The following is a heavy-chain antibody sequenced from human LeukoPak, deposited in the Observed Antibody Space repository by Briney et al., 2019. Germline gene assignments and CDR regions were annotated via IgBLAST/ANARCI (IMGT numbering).Heavy chain of an antibody. D-gene: IGHD2-15*01. CDR3: ARDLYCSGGTCYRAFDI. CDR2: MWSEGSDP. J-gene: IGHJ3*02. CDR1: GFTFRSNG. Sequence: PGSSLRLSCAASGFTFRSNGIHWVRQAPGKGLEWVAYMWSEGSDPKYADSVKGRFTISRDNSENTVYFQMNSLRAEDTALYYCARDLYCSGGTCYRAFDIWGQGTMVTVSS. V-gene: IGHV3-33*01.